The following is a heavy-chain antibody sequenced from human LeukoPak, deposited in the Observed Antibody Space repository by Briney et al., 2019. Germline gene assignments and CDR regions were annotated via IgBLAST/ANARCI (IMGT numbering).Heavy chain of an antibody. Sequence: GGSLRLSCAASGFTFSSYGMHWVRQAPGKGLEWVAVISYDGSNKYYADSVKGRFTISRDDSKNTLYLQMNSLRAEDTAVYYCAKDDVWGQGTTVTVSS. V-gene: IGHV3-30*18. J-gene: IGHJ6*02. CDR1: GFTFSSYG. CDR2: ISYDGSNK. CDR3: AKDDV.